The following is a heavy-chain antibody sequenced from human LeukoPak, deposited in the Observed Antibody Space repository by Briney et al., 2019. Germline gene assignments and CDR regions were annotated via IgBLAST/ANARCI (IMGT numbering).Heavy chain of an antibody. Sequence: PSETLSLTCAVYGGSFSGYYWTWIRQPPGKGLEWIGEISHGGSTNYNPSLKSRVTMSVDTSKNQFSLRLSSVTAADTAVYYCARVTGYTIEDYFDYWGQGTLVTVSA. J-gene: IGHJ4*02. V-gene: IGHV4-34*01. CDR2: ISHGGST. CDR1: GGSFSGYY. CDR3: ARVTGYTIEDYFDY. D-gene: IGHD3-9*01.